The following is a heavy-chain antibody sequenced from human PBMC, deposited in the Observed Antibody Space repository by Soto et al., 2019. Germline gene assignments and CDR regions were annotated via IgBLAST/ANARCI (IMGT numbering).Heavy chain of an antibody. CDR3: ARDLPLASGGSDY. Sequence: GGSLRLSCAASGFPFGSYAMSWVRQTPEKGLEWVAAISGGGADRYYADFVKGRFTFSRDNSTSTVYMELSSLGSEDTAMYYCARDLPLASGGSDYWGEGALVTVSS. V-gene: IGHV3-23*01. J-gene: IGHJ4*02. CDR2: ISGGGADR. CDR1: GFPFGSYA. D-gene: IGHD5-12*01.